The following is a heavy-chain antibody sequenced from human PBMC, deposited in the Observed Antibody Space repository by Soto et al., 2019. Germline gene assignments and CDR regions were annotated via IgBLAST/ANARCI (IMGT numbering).Heavy chain of an antibody. CDR2: MNPNSGNT. CDR1: GYTFTSYD. Sequence: ALVKVSCKASGYTFTSYDINWVRQATGQGLEWMGWMNPNSGNTGYAQKFQGRVTMTRNTSISTAYMELSSLRSEDTAVYYCARGIGLRYCSSTSCYLYYWGQGTLVTVSS. V-gene: IGHV1-8*01. J-gene: IGHJ4*02. CDR3: ARGIGLRYCSSTSCYLYY. D-gene: IGHD2-2*01.